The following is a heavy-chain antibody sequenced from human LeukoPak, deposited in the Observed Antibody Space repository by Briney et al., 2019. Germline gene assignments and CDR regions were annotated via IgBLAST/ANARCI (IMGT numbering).Heavy chain of an antibody. J-gene: IGHJ1*01. CDR1: GFTLSSYA. CDR2: LSGSGTST. CDR3: SLEGSSWYRYFQH. Sequence: GGSLRLSCAASGFTLSSYAMSWVRQAPGKGLEWVSTLSGSGTSTYYADSVKGRFTISRDNSKNTLYLQMDSLRAEDTAVYYSSLEGSSWYRYFQHWGQGTLVTVSS. D-gene: IGHD6-13*01. V-gene: IGHV3-23*01.